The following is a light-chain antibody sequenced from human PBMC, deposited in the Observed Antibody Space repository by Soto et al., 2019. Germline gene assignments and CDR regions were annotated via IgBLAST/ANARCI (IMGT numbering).Light chain of an antibody. CDR3: QQHNGD. CDR1: QSISRW. Sequence: DIQMTQSPILSASVGDRVTITCRASQSISRWLAWYQQKPGKAPKLLIYDGSILESGVPSRFSGSGSGTVFTLTISSLQPHDFATYYCQQHNGDFGGGTKGDIK. J-gene: IGKJ4*01. CDR2: DGS. V-gene: IGKV1-5*01.